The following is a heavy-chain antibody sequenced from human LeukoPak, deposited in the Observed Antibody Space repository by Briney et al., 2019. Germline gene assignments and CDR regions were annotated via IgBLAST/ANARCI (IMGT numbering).Heavy chain of an antibody. CDR3: ARDSRDGYVDY. D-gene: IGHD5-24*01. CDR2: IYYSGGT. J-gene: IGHJ4*02. Sequence: SETLSLTCTVSGGSLSSYYWSWIRQPPPKGLEWIGYIYYSGGTNYNPSLKSRVTISVDTSKNQFSLKLSSVTAADTAVYYCARDSRDGYVDYWGQGTLVTVSS. V-gene: IGHV4-59*01. CDR1: GGSLSSYY.